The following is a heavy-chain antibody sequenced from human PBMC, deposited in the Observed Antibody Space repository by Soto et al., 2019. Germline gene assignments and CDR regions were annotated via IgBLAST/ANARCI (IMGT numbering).Heavy chain of an antibody. CDR3: GSGYCSGGSCYPFDY. D-gene: IGHD2-15*01. Sequence: GGSLRLSCSASGFTFSSYAMHWVRQAPGKGLEYVSAISSNGGSTYYADSVKGRFTISRDNSKNTLYLQMSSLRAEDTAVYYCGSGYCSGGSCYPFDYWGQGTLVTVSS. V-gene: IGHV3-64D*08. J-gene: IGHJ4*02. CDR1: GFTFSSYA. CDR2: ISSNGGST.